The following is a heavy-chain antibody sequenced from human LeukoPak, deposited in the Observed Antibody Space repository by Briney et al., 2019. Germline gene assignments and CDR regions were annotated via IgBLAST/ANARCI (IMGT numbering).Heavy chain of an antibody. CDR1: GGSISSGRYY. CDR2: IYYSGST. D-gene: IGHD2-8*01. J-gene: IGHJ6*02. CDR3: ARGPDCTNGVCFDYYYYGMDV. Sequence: SQTLSLTCTVSGGSISSGRYYWSWIRQHPGKGLEWIGYIYYSGSTYYNPSLKSRVTISVDTSKNQFSLKLSSVTAADTAVYYCARGPDCTNGVCFDYYYYGMDVWGQGTTVTVSS. V-gene: IGHV4-31*03.